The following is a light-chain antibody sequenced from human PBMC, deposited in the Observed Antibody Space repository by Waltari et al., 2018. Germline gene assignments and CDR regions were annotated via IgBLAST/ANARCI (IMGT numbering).Light chain of an antibody. CDR1: QSISSW. V-gene: IGKV1-5*03. CDR2: KAS. CDR3: QQYNSYWT. J-gene: IGKJ1*01. Sequence: DIQMTQSPSTLSASVGDRVTITCRASQSISSWLAWYQLKPGKAPKLLIYKASSLESGVPSRFSASGSGTKFTLTISSLQPYDFATYYCQQYNSYWTFGQGTKVEIK.